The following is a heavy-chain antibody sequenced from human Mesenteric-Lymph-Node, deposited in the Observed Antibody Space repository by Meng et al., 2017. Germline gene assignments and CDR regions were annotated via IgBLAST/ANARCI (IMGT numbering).Heavy chain of an antibody. CDR1: GGSISSGDYY. Sequence: QVQLQESGPGLVKTSQTPSLTCTVSGGSISSGDYYWSWIRQPSGKGLEWIGCIYYSGSTYYNPSLKSRVTISIDRSKNQFSLKLSSVTAADTAVYYCARDRKHYGERGWFDPWGQGTLVTVSS. V-gene: IGHV4-30-4*01. J-gene: IGHJ5*02. CDR3: ARDRKHYGERGWFDP. D-gene: IGHD4-17*01. CDR2: IYYSGST.